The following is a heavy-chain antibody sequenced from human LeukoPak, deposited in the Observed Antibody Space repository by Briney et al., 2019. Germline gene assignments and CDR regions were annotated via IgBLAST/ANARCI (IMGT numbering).Heavy chain of an antibody. CDR3: ARHNGFDRGYYYYMDV. CDR1: GGFINSYY. V-gene: IGHV4-4*07. D-gene: IGHD3-9*01. CDR2: VYTSGIT. J-gene: IGHJ6*03. Sequence: SETLSLTCTVSGGFINSYYWSWIRQPAGKGLEWIGRVYTSGITNYNPSLRSRITMSVDTSKNQFSLKLTSVTAADTAVYYCARHNGFDRGYYYYMDVWGKGTTATVSS.